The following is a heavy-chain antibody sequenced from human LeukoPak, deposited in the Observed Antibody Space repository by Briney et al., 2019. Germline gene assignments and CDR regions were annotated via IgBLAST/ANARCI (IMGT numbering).Heavy chain of an antibody. V-gene: IGHV3-7*01. CDR3: ARLAAMGTNFDY. J-gene: IGHJ4*02. Sequence: GGSLRLSCAASGFTFRSYWMSWVRQAPGKGLEWVANIKQDGSEKYYVDSVKGRFTISRDNAKNSLYLQMNSLRAEDTAVYYCARLAAMGTNFDYWGQGTLVTVSS. CDR1: GFTFRSYW. CDR2: IKQDGSEK. D-gene: IGHD5-18*01.